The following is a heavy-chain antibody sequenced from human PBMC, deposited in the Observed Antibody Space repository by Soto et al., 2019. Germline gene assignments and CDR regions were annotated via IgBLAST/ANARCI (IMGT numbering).Heavy chain of an antibody. CDR2: ISSSGNTM. D-gene: IGHD2-21*01. J-gene: IGHJ4*02. V-gene: IGHV3-48*03. CDR3: ARTLPFEY. Sequence: GGSLRLSCAVSGFSFNTYETSWVRQAPGKGLEWVSYISSSGNTMYYAASVKGRFTVSRDNAKNSLYLQMTSLRADDTAVYYCARTLPFEYWGQGTQVTVSS. CDR1: GFSFNTYE.